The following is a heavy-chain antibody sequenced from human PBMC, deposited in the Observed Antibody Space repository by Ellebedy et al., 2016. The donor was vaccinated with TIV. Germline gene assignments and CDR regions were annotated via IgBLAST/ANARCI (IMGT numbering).Heavy chain of an antibody. CDR2: IRAGNGNT. Sequence: AASVKVSCKASGHAFISYGFTWVRQAPGQGLEWMGWIRAGNGNTHYSKKFQDRVTMTTDTSTRTAYMEMKSLRSDDTALYYCATNFYDSGSPAHWGQGTLVTVSS. J-gene: IGHJ4*02. D-gene: IGHD3-10*01. CDR1: GHAFISYG. V-gene: IGHV1-18*04. CDR3: ATNFYDSGSPAH.